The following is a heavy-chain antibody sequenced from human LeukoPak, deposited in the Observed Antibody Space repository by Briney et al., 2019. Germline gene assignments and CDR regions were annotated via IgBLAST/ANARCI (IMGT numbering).Heavy chain of an antibody. CDR3: ARDRDGKDL. Sequence: GGSLRLSCAASGFTVSSNHMSWVRQAPGKGLEWVANIQQNGIEKYSVEGRFTISRDNVNSLLYLRINSLRADDTAMYYCARDRDGKDLWGQGTLVTVSS. CDR2: IQQNGIEK. D-gene: IGHD1-1*01. J-gene: IGHJ5*02. CDR1: GFTVSSNH. V-gene: IGHV3-7*03.